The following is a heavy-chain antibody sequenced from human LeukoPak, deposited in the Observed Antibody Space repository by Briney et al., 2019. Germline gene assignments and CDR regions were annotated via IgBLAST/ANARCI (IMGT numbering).Heavy chain of an antibody. D-gene: IGHD6-19*01. CDR1: GGSFSGYY. J-gene: IGHJ5*02. V-gene: IGHV4-34*01. CDR2: INHSGST. CDR3: ARGSYSSGWYVKNWFDP. Sequence: SETLSLTCAVYGGSFSGYYWSWIRRPPGKGLEWIGEINHSGSTNYNPSLKSRVTISVDTSKNQFSLKLSSVTAADTAVYYCARGSYSSGWYVKNWFDPWGQGTLVTVSS.